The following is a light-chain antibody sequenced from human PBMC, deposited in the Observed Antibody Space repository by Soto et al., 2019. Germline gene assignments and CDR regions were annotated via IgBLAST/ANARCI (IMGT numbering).Light chain of an antibody. CDR3: AAWDDSLSGLV. V-gene: IGLV1-47*01. CDR1: SSNIGSNY. J-gene: IGLJ2*01. CDR2: SNN. Sequence: QSVLTQPPSASGTPGQRVTISCSGSSSNIGSNYVYWYQQLPGTAPKLLIYSNNQRPSGVPDRFSGSKSGTSASLAISGLRSEDEADYHCAAWDDSLSGLVFGGGTKLIVL.